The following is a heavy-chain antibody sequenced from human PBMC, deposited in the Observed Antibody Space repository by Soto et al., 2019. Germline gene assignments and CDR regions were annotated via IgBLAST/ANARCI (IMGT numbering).Heavy chain of an antibody. CDR3: ARAQFYSGSGNDNNLMFDA. CDR1: GGSIGGVGYS. CDR2: MYHSGTF. Sequence: KPSETLSLTCAVSGGSIGGVGYSWSWIRQPPGGGLEWIGYMYHSGTFLKSPSLKTRLTMSLDMSKNQFSLTLNSMTAADTAVYYCARAQFYSGSGNDNNLMFDAWGQGIQVTVSS. D-gene: IGHD3-10*01. J-gene: IGHJ5*02. V-gene: IGHV4-30-2*01.